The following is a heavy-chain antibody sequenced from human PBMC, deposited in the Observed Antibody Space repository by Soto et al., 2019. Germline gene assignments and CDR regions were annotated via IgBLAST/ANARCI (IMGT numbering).Heavy chain of an antibody. J-gene: IGHJ6*01. V-gene: IGHV3-30*18. CDR1: VFTFSSYG. Sequence: VGSLRLSCAASVFTFSSYGMHCVRQAPGKWLEWVAVISYDGGNKYYADSVKGRFTLSRDNPKNTVFLQMNSLRAEDTAVYYCAKTLGYCTSSSCSREFYYYYGMEVWGQGTTVIVSS. CDR2: ISYDGGNK. CDR3: AKTLGYCTSSSCSREFYYYYGMEV. D-gene: IGHD2-2*01.